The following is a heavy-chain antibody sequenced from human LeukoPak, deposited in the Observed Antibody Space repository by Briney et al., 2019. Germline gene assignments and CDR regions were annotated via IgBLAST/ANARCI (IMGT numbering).Heavy chain of an antibody. CDR3: ARGTKEKYFDL. V-gene: IGHV4-59*01. CDR1: GGSLSTYY. CDR2: AYSSVST. Sequence: NPSETLSLTCTVSGGSLSTYYWSWIRQPPGKGLEWIGYAYSSVSTKHNPSLKSRVTISLDTSKNQFSLKLSSVTAADTAVYYCARGTKEKYFDLWGRGTLVTVSS. J-gene: IGHJ2*01.